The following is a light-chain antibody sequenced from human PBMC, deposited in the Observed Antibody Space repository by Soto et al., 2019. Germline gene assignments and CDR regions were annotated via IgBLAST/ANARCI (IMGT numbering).Light chain of an antibody. CDR2: TAS. CDR3: LQDYNYPWT. Sequence: IQMTQSPSSLSASVGDRVTITWRASRYIRSDLSWYQQRPGQAPKVLIYTASSLQSGVPSRFSGSGYGTDFTLTISSLQPEDFATYYCLQDYNYPWTFGQGTKVDIK. J-gene: IGKJ1*01. CDR1: RYIRSD. V-gene: IGKV1-6*02.